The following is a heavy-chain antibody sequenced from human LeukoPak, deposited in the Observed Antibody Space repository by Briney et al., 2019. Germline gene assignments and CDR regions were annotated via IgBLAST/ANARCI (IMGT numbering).Heavy chain of an antibody. V-gene: IGHV1-46*01. Sequence: GASVKVSCKASGYTFTSYYMHWVRQAPGQGLEWMGIINPSGGSTSYAQKFQGRVTMTRDMSTSTVYMELSSLRSEDTAVYYCSRGGYCSSTSCYTAYMDVWGKGTTVTVS. CDR1: GYTFTSYY. J-gene: IGHJ6*03. CDR2: INPSGGST. D-gene: IGHD2-2*02. CDR3: SRGGYCSSTSCYTAYMDV.